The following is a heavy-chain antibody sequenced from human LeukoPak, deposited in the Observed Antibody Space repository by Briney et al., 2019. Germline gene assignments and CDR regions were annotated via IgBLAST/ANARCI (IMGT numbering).Heavy chain of an antibody. D-gene: IGHD1-26*01. Sequence: SQTLSLTCTVSGGSISSGDYYWSWIRQPPGKGLEWIGYIYYSGSTYYNPSLKSRLTISVDTSKNHFSLNLSSVTAADTAVYYCARDWVYRVGAVGYFDYSGQGTLVTVSA. CDR1: GGSISSGDYY. J-gene: IGHJ4*02. V-gene: IGHV4-30-4*08. CDR2: IYYSGST. CDR3: ARDWVYRVGAVGYFDY.